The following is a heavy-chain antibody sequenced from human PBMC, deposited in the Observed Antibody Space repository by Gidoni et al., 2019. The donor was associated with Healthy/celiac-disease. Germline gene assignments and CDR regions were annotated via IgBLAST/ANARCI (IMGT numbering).Heavy chain of an antibody. CDR1: GFTFSDYY. V-gene: IGHV3-11*01. D-gene: IGHD2-15*01. CDR3: ARLEIGGSDAFDI. Sequence: QVQLVESGGGLVKPGGSLRLSWAASGFTFSDYYMVWIRQAPAKGLEWVSYISSSGTTIYYADSVKGRFTVSRDNAKNSLYLQMNSLRAEDTAVYYCARLEIGGSDAFDIWGQGTMVTVSS. CDR2: ISSSGTTI. J-gene: IGHJ3*02.